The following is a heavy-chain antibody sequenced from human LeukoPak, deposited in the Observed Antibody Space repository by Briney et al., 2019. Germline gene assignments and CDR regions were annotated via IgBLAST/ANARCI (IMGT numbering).Heavy chain of an antibody. CDR1: GGSFSGYY. V-gene: IGHV4-34*01. J-gene: IGHJ4*02. D-gene: IGHD1-26*01. Sequence: SETLSLTCAVYGGSFSGYYWSWIRQPPGKGLEWIGEINYSGSTYYNPSLKNRVTISVDTPKNQFSLKLSSVTAADTAVYHCASLRERSYYARGFDYWGRGTLVTVSS. CDR2: INYSGST. CDR3: ASLRERSYYARGFDY.